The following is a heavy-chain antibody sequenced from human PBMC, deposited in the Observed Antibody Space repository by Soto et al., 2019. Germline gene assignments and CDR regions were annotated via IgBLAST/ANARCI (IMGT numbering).Heavy chain of an antibody. V-gene: IGHV2-5*02. Sequence: SGPTLVNPTQTLTLTCTFSGFSLSTSGVGVGWIRQPPGKALEWLALIYWDDDKRYSPSLKSRLTITKDTSKNQVVLTMTNMDPVDTATYYCAHTLGGFWDLLLPLFGFYYCGQGTLVTVSS. CDR1: GFSLSTSGVG. CDR3: AHTLGGFWDLLLPLFGFYY. J-gene: IGHJ4*02. D-gene: IGHD3-10*01. CDR2: IYWDDDK.